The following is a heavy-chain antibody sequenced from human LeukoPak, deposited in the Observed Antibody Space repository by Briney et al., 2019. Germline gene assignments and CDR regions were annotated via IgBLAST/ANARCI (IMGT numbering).Heavy chain of an antibody. Sequence: PSETLSLTCAVYGGSFSGYYWSWIRQPPGKGLEWFGEINHSGSTNYNPSLKSRVTISVDTSKNQFSLKLSSVTAADTAVYYCARVLEGSSGQHWYFDLWGRGTLVTVSS. V-gene: IGHV4-34*01. D-gene: IGHD6-19*01. CDR3: ARVLEGSSGQHWYFDL. CDR2: INHSGST. CDR1: GGSFSGYY. J-gene: IGHJ2*01.